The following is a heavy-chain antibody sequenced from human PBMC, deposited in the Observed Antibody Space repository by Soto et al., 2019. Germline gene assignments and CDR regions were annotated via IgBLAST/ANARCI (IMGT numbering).Heavy chain of an antibody. CDR2: IYHSGST. Sequence: SETLSLTCAVSSGSISSSNWLSWVRQTPGKGLEWIGEIYHSGSTNYNPSLKSRVTISVDTSKNQFSLKLSSVTAADTAVYYCARVVPAAMWGGQLVNYMDVWGKGTTVTVSS. CDR1: SGSISSSNW. J-gene: IGHJ6*03. V-gene: IGHV4-4*02. CDR3: ARVVPAAMWGGQLVNYMDV. D-gene: IGHD2-2*01.